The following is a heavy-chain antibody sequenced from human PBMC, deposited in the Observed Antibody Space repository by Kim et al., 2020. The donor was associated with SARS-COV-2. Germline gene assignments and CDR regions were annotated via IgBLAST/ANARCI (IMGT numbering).Heavy chain of an antibody. J-gene: IGHJ4*02. CDR2: IWYDGSNK. D-gene: IGHD3-3*01. CDR1: GFTFSSYG. Sequence: GGSLRLSCAASGFTFSSYGMHWVRQAPGKGLEWVAVIWYDGSNKYYADSVKGRFTISRDNSKNTLYLQMNSLRAEDTAVYYCARGEYYDFWSGYHNYFDYWGQGTLVTVSS. CDR3: ARGEYYDFWSGYHNYFDY. V-gene: IGHV3-33*01.